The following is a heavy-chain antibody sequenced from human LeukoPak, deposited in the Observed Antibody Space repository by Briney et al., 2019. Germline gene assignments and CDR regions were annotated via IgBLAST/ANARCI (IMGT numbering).Heavy chain of an antibody. Sequence: SETLSLTCTVSGGSISSYYWSWIRQPPGKGLGWIGYIYYSGSTNYDPSLKSRVTISVDTSENQFSLKLTSVTAADTAVYYCAKYVSTGWFDPWGQGTLVTVSS. J-gene: IGHJ5*02. CDR2: IYYSGST. D-gene: IGHD5/OR15-5a*01. CDR1: GGSISSYY. V-gene: IGHV4-59*08. CDR3: AKYVSTGWFDP.